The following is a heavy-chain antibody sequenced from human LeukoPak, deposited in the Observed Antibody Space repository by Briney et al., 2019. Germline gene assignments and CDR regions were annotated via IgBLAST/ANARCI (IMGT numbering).Heavy chain of an antibody. Sequence: GSLRLSCAASGFTFSSYWMHWVRQAPGKGLVWVSRINSDGSSTSYADSVKGRFTISRDNAKNTPYLQMNSLRAEDTAVYYCARDLGYYDSSGPFCIDYWGQGTLVTVSS. CDR2: INSDGSST. V-gene: IGHV3-74*01. J-gene: IGHJ4*02. CDR1: GFTFSSYW. D-gene: IGHD3-22*01. CDR3: ARDLGYYDSSGPFCIDY.